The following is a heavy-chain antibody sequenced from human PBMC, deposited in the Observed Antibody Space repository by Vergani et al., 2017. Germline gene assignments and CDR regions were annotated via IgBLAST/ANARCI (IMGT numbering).Heavy chain of an antibody. D-gene: IGHD3-3*01. V-gene: IGHV5-51*03. J-gene: IGHJ5*02. CDR1: GYSITNYW. Sequence: EVQLVQSGAEVKKPGESLKISCQGSGYSITNYWIAWVRQWPGKGLEWMAIIYAGDSDVRYSPSFQGQVTMSVDKSLSTAYLQWSSLNASDTATYYCAKTPDFSSLYSSYNWFDPWGQGTQVTVSS. CDR3: AKTPDFSSLYSSYNWFDP. CDR2: IYAGDSDV.